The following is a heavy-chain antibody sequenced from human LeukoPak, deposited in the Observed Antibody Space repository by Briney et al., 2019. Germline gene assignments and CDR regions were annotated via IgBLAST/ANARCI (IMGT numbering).Heavy chain of an antibody. Sequence: GGSLRLSGAASGFTFSSYGMHWVRQAPGKGLEWVAVISYDGSNKYYADSVKGRFTISRDNSKNTLYLQMNSLRAEDTAVYYCAKGLGLSGSFFDYWGQGTLVTVSS. J-gene: IGHJ4*02. CDR3: AKGLGLSGSFFDY. V-gene: IGHV3-30*18. CDR1: GFTFSSYG. D-gene: IGHD2-15*01. CDR2: ISYDGSNK.